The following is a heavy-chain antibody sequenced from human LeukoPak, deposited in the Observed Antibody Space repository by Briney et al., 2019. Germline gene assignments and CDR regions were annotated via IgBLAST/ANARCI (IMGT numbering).Heavy chain of an antibody. J-gene: IGHJ6*02. CDR3: ARCQLICYGMDV. D-gene: IGHD5-24*01. CDR2: ISYDGSNK. Sequence: PGGSLRLSCAASGFTFSSYAMSWVRQAPGKGLEWVAFISYDGSNKLYADSVKGRFTISRDSSKNTLFLQMNSLRAEDTAVYYCARCQLICYGMDVWGQGTTVTVSS. V-gene: IGHV3-30-3*01. CDR1: GFTFSSYA.